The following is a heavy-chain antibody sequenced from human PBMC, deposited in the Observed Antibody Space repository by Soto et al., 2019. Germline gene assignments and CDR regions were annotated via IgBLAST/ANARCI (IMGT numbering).Heavy chain of an antibody. J-gene: IGHJ6*02. D-gene: IGHD1-1*01. CDR3: ARIRTLSGGYYYALDV. CDR1: GYIFATCW. CDR2: IDPGESYT. Sequence: GESLKISCKASGYIFATCWITWVRQMPGKGLEWMGGIDPGESYTSYTPSFQGHVTISADKSINTAYLQWSSLKASDTAIYYCARIRTLSGGYYYALDVWGQGTTVTVSS. V-gene: IGHV5-10-1*01.